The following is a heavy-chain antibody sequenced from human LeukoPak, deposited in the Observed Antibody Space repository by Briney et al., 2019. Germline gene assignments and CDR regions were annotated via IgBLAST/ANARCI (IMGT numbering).Heavy chain of an antibody. CDR3: ARGRCSSTSCYRPFYFDY. CDR1: GGSISSGGYY. V-gene: IGHV4-31*03. J-gene: IGHJ4*02. Sequence: SETLSLTCTVSGGSISSGGYYWSWIRQHPGKGLEWIGYIYYSGSTYYNPSLKSRVTISVDTSKNQFSLKLSSVTAADTAVYYCARGRCSSTSCYRPFYFDYWGQGTLVTVSS. D-gene: IGHD2-2*01. CDR2: IYYSGST.